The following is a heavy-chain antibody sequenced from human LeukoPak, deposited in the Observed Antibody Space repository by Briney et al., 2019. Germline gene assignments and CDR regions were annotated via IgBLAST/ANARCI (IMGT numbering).Heavy chain of an antibody. V-gene: IGHV1-69*05. CDR3: ARAYCGGDCYRDDY. CDR2: IIPIFGTA. D-gene: IGHD2-21*01. Sequence: SVKVSCKASGGTFSSYAISWVRQAPGQGLEWMGRIIPIFGTANYAQKLQGRVTMTTDTSTSTAYMELRSLRSDDTAVYYCARAYCGGDCYRDDYWGQGTLVTVSS. CDR1: GGTFSSYA. J-gene: IGHJ4*02.